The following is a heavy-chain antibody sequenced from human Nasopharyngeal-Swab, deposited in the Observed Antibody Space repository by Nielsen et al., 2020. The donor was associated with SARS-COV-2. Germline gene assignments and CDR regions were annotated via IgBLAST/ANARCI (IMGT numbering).Heavy chain of an antibody. CDR3: ARMHCGGDCYSRGEDAFDL. CDR1: GGTYSIYA. V-gene: IGHV1-69*13. D-gene: IGHD2-21*02. Sequence: SVKVSCKASGGTYSIYAISWVRQAPGHGPEWMGGIIPIFGTSNYAQKFQGRVTFTADEFTSTAYMELSSLRSVDTAVYYCARMHCGGDCYSRGEDAFDLWGQGTLVTVSS. CDR2: IIPIFGTS. J-gene: IGHJ3*01.